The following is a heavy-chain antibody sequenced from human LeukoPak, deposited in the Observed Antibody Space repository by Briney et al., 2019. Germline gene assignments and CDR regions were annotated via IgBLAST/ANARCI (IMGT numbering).Heavy chain of an antibody. Sequence: SETLSPTCTVSGGSISSYYWSWIRQPPGKGLEWIGYIYYSGSTNYNPSLKSRVTISVDTSKNQFSLKLSSVTAADTAVYYCAGFNPVWSGYYYYFDYWGQGTLVTVSS. CDR3: AGFNPVWSGYYYYFDY. V-gene: IGHV4-59*01. CDR2: IYYSGST. D-gene: IGHD3-3*01. CDR1: GGSISSYY. J-gene: IGHJ4*02.